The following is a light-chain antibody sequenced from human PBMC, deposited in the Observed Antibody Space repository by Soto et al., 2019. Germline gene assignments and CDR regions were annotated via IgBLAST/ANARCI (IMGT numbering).Light chain of an antibody. CDR1: SSDVGGYNY. V-gene: IGLV2-14*01. CDR2: EVS. CDR3: SSYTSSTFYV. J-gene: IGLJ1*01. Sequence: QSVLTQPASVSESPGQSITISCTGTSSDVGGYNYVSWYQQHPGKAPKLMIYEVSNRPSGVSNRFSGSKSGNTASLTISGLQAEDEADYYCSSYTSSTFYVFGTGTKVTVL.